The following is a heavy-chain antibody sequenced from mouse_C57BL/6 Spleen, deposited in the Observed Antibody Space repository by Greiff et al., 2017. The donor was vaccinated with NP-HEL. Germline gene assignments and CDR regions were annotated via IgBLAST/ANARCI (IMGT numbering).Heavy chain of an antibody. CDR3: AVITTVVASFDY. D-gene: IGHD1-1*01. CDR1: GYAFSSSW. J-gene: IGHJ2*01. V-gene: IGHV1-82*01. CDR2: IYPGDGDT. Sequence: QVQLKQSGPELVKPGASVKISCKASGYAFSSSWMNWVKQRPGKGLEWIGRIYPGDGDTNYNGKFKGKATLTADKSSSTAYMQLSSLTSEDSAVYFCAVITTVVASFDYWGQGTTLTVSS.